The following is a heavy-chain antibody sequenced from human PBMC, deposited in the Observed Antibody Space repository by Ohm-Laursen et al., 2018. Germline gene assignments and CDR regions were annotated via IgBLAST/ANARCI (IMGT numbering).Heavy chain of an antibody. CDR2: INQRGST. CDR1: GGSSSGYF. D-gene: IGHD5-12*01. J-gene: IGHJ6*02. V-gene: IGHV4-34*01. CDR3: ARGSGYFKLDV. Sequence: TLSLTCTVNGGSSSGYFWNWIRQPPREGLGRIGEINQRGSTKYHPSLKSRVTLSADSSNSQFSLRLTSVTAADTAIYYCARGSGYFKLDVWGQGTTVTVSS.